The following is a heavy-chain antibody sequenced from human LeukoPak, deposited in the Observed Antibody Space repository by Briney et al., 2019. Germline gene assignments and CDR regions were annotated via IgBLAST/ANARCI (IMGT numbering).Heavy chain of an antibody. Sequence: SVKVSCKASGGTFSSYAISWVRQAPGRGLEWMGRIIPILGIANYAQKFQGRVTITADKSTSTAYMELSSLRSEDTAVYYCASPAALCGGDCLIWGQGTMVTVSS. V-gene: IGHV1-69*04. CDR1: GGTFSSYA. D-gene: IGHD2-21*02. CDR2: IIPILGIA. J-gene: IGHJ3*02. CDR3: ASPAALCGGDCLI.